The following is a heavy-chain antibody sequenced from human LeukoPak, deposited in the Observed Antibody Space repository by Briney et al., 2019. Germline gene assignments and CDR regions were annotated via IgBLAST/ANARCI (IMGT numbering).Heavy chain of an antibody. V-gene: IGHV3-7*01. Sequence: GGSLRLSCAASGFTFSSYWMSWVRQAPGKGLEWVANIKKDGSERYYVDSVKGRFTISRDNAKNSLYLQMNSLRAEDTAVYYCARARGGSYYGYYYYMDVWGKGTTVTVSS. CDR3: ARARGGSYYGYYYYMDV. D-gene: IGHD1-26*01. CDR1: GFTFSSYW. J-gene: IGHJ6*03. CDR2: IKKDGSER.